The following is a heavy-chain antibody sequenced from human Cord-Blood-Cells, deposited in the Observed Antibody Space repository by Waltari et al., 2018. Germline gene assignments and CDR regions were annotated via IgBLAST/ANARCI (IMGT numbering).Heavy chain of an antibody. V-gene: IGHV1-8*01. Sequence: QVQLVQSGAEVKKPGASVKVSCKASGYTFTSYDINWVRQATGQGLEWMGWMNPNSGNTGYAQKCQGRVTMTRNTSISTAYMELSSLRSEDTAVYYCARAGRYCSSTSCYTDYWGQGTLVTVSS. D-gene: IGHD2-2*01. CDR2: MNPNSGNT. J-gene: IGHJ4*02. CDR3: ARAGRYCSSTSCYTDY. CDR1: GYTFTSYD.